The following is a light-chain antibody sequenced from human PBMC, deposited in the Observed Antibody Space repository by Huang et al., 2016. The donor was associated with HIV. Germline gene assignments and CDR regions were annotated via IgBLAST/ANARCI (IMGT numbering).Light chain of an antibody. Sequence: DVQMTQSPSSLSASVGDRVTITCQASQDIRNYLNWYQQKLGKAPKLLIYDAYNLQTEVPSRFSGSGSGTDFSLTISSLQPEDVATYYCQQYDKLPLTFGGGTKVELK. V-gene: IGKV1-33*01. CDR1: QDIRNY. CDR2: DAY. J-gene: IGKJ4*01. CDR3: QQYDKLPLT.